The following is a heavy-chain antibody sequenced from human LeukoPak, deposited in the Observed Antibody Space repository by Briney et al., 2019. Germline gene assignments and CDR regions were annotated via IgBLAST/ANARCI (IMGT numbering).Heavy chain of an antibody. Sequence: TGGSLRLSCAASGFTFDDYAMHWVRQAPGKGLEWVSGISWNSGSIGYADSVKGRFTISRDNAKNSLYLQMNSLRAEDTAVYYCARDRNGDPGDAFDIWGQGTMVTVSS. CDR2: ISWNSGSI. J-gene: IGHJ3*02. CDR1: GFTFDDYA. V-gene: IGHV3-9*01. CDR3: ARDRNGDPGDAFDI. D-gene: IGHD4-17*01.